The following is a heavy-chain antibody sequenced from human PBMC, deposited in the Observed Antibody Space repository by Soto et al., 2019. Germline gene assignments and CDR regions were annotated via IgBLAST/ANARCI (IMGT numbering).Heavy chain of an antibody. CDR1: GFTFSSYS. J-gene: IGHJ5*02. CDR3: SRTDWLSGHFDP. CDR2: ISSSSSTI. V-gene: IGHV3-48*02. Sequence: EVQLVESGGGLVQPGGSLRLSCAASGFTFSSYSMNWVRQAPGKGLEWVSYISSSSSTIYYADSVKGRFTISRDNAKNSLYLQMNSLRDEDTAVYYCSRTDWLSGHFDPWGQGTLVTVSS. D-gene: IGHD3-9*01.